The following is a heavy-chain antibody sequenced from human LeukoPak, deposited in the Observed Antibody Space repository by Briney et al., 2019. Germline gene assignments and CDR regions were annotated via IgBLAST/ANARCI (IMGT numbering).Heavy chain of an antibody. J-gene: IGHJ6*02. CDR1: GFTFRSYG. Sequence: GGSLRLSCAASGFTFRSYGMHWVRQVPGRGLEWVAVITYDGSNKYYADSVKGRFTIPRDNSRNTLYLQMNSLRVEDRAVYLCAKDQRTMTRRMDVWGQGTAVTVSS. V-gene: IGHV3-30*18. CDR3: AKDQRTMTRRMDV. CDR2: ITYDGSNK. D-gene: IGHD2-2*01.